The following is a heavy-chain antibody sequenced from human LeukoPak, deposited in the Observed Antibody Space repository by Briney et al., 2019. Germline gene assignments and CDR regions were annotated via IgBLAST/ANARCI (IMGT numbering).Heavy chain of an antibody. Sequence: EGSLRLSCAASGFTFSSYAMSWVRQAPGKGLEWVSAISGSGGSTYYADSVKGRFTISRDNSKNTLYLQMNSLRAEDTAVYYCAKDLVRGVIMKYNWFDPWGQGTLVTVSS. CDR2: ISGSGGST. D-gene: IGHD3-10*01. CDR3: AKDLVRGVIMKYNWFDP. V-gene: IGHV3-23*01. CDR1: GFTFSSYA. J-gene: IGHJ5*02.